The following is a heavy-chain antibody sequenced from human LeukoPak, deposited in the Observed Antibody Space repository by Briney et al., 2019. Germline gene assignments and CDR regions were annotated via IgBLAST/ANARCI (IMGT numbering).Heavy chain of an antibody. D-gene: IGHD3-10*01. J-gene: IGHJ6*03. CDR2: IKPSGRT. V-gene: IGHV4-34*01. Sequence: SETLSLTCAVYGGSFNDYYWIWICQPPGKGLEWIGEIKPSGRTNYNPSLESRVTISVDTSKNHFSLKLSSVTAADTAVYYCARRDYLDHFYYIDVWDKGNTVTVSS. CDR1: GGSFNDYY. CDR3: ARRDYLDHFYYIDV.